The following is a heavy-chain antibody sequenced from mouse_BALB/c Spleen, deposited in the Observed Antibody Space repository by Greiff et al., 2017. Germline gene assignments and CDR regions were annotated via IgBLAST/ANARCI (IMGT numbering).Heavy chain of an antibody. CDR3: ARLDGYYFDY. CDR2: ISSGGSYT. Sequence: DVKLVESGGGLVKPGGSLKLSCAASGFTFSSYAMSWVRQSPEKRLEWVAEISSGGSYTYYPDTVTGRFTISRDNAKNTLYLEMSSLRSEDTAMYYCARLDGYYFDYWGQGTTLTVSS. J-gene: IGHJ2*01. D-gene: IGHD2-3*01. CDR1: GFTFSSYA. V-gene: IGHV5-9-4*01.